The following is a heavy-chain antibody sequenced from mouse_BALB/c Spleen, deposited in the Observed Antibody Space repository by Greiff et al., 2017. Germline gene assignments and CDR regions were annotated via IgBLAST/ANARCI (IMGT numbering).Heavy chain of an antibody. Sequence: EVKLVESGGGLVKPGGSLKLSCAASGFTFSDYYMYWVRQTPEKRLDWVATISDGGSYTYYPDSVKGRFTISRDNAKNNLYLQMSSLKSEDTAMYYCARAPHAMDYWGQGTSVTVSS. CDR2: ISDGGSYT. V-gene: IGHV5-4*02. J-gene: IGHJ4*01. CDR1: GFTFSDYY. CDR3: ARAPHAMDY.